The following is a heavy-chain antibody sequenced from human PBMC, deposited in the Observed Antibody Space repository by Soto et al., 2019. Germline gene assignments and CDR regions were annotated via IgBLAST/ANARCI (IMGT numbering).Heavy chain of an antibody. J-gene: IGHJ5*02. V-gene: IGHV4-59*08. D-gene: IGHD4-17*01. Sequence: SETLSLTCTVSGGSISSYYWSWIRQPPGKGLELIVYIYYSGSTNYNPSLKSRVTISVDTSKNQFSLKLSSVTAADTAVYYCARASTVTTRGSRNNWFDPWGQGTLVTVSS. CDR3: ARASTVTTRGSRNNWFDP. CDR2: IYYSGST. CDR1: GGSISSYY.